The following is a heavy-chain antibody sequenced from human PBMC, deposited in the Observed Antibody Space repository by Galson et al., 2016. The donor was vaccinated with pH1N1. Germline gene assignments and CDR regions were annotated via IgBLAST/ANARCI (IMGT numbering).Heavy chain of an antibody. Sequence: SLRLSCAASGFTFSSYDMHWVRQAPGKGLEWVARIWYDGSVTHHADSVMGRFTISRDNSKNTLYLQMNSLRAEDTAVYYCAKERNGDYALLSGMDVWGQGTPVIVS. CDR3: AKERNGDYALLSGMDV. D-gene: IGHD4-17*01. J-gene: IGHJ6*02. CDR1: GFTFSSYD. V-gene: IGHV3-33*06. CDR2: IWYDGSVT.